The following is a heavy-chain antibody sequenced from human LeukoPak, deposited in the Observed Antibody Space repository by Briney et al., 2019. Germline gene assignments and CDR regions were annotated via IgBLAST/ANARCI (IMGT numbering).Heavy chain of an antibody. CDR1: GGSISSGDYY. J-gene: IGHJ4*02. CDR2: IYYSGST. Sequence: SETLSLTCTVSGGSISSGDYYWSWIRQPPGKGLEWIGCIYYSGSTYYNPSLKSRATISVDTSKNQFSLKLSSVTAADTAVYYCARVGLLLPIDYWGQGTLVTVSS. V-gene: IGHV4-30-4*01. CDR3: ARVGLLLPIDY. D-gene: IGHD3-22*01.